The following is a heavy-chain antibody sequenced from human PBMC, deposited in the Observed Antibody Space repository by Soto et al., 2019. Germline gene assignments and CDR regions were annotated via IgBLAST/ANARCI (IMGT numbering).Heavy chain of an antibody. V-gene: IGHV4-4*02. D-gene: IGHD2-2*01. CDR2: IYHSGGT. J-gene: IGHJ5*02. CDR3: ARVRGNQLLGWFDP. CDR1: GGSISSTKW. Sequence: PSETLSLTCAVSGGSISSTKWWSWVRQPPGKGLEWIGEIYHSGGTNYNPSPKSRVTISLDTSSNQFSLKLSSVTAADTAVYYCARVRGNQLLGWFDPWGQGTLVTVSS.